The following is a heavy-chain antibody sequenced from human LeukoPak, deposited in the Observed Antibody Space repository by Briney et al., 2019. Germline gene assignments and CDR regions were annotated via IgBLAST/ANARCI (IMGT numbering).Heavy chain of an antibody. V-gene: IGHV4-34*01. Sequence: SETLSLTCAVYGGSFSGYYWSWIRQPPGKGLEWVGEINHSGSTNYNPSLKSRVTISVDTSKNQFSLKLSSVTAADTAVYYCARAPARYGDYPFDYWGQGTLVTVSS. CDR1: GGSFSGYY. CDR3: ARAPARYGDYPFDY. D-gene: IGHD4-17*01. CDR2: INHSGST. J-gene: IGHJ4*02.